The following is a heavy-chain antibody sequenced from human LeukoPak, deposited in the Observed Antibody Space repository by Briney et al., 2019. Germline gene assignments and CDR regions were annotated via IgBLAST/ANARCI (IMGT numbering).Heavy chain of an antibody. CDR1: GFTFNSYG. CDR3: AKDTAAGECAGGSCYSYFDY. CDR2: ISYDGSNK. D-gene: IGHD2-15*01. J-gene: IGHJ4*02. V-gene: IGHV3-30*18. Sequence: GGSLRLSCAASGFTFNSYGMHWVRQAPGKGLEWVALISYDGSNKYYADSVKGRFTISRDNSKNTLYLQMNSLRAEDTAVYYCAKDTAAGECAGGSCYSYFDYWGQGTLVTVSS.